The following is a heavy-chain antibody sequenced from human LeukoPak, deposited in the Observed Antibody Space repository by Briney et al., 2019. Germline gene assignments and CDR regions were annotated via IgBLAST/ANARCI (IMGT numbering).Heavy chain of an antibody. J-gene: IGHJ4*02. Sequence: PSETLSLTCAVYGGSFSGYYWSWIRQPPGKGLEWIGEINHSGSTNYNPSLKSRVTISVDTSKNQFSLQLNSVTPEDTAVYYCARGYRLDTSIAARPNFDYWGQGTLVTVSS. CDR1: GGSFSGYY. V-gene: IGHV4-34*01. D-gene: IGHD6-6*01. CDR2: INHSGST. CDR3: ARGYRLDTSIAARPNFDY.